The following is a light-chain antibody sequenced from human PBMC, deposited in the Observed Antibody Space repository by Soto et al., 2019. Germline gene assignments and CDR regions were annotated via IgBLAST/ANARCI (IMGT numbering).Light chain of an antibody. CDR2: EVS. J-gene: IGLJ1*01. V-gene: IGLV2-8*01. CDR3: NSYAGSNNLGV. CDR1: SSDVGYYNY. Sequence: QSALTQPPSASGSPGQSVTISCTGTSSDVGYYNYVSWYQQHPGKAPKLMIYEVSKRPSWVPDRFSGSKSGNTASLTVSGLQAEDEADYYCNSYAGSNNLGVFGTGTKVTVL.